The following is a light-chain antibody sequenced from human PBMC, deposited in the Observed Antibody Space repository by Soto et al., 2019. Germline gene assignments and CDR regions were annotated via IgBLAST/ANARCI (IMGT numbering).Light chain of an antibody. V-gene: IGLV2-8*01. CDR3: SSYAGSNNLV. Sequence: QSVLTQPPSASGSPGQSVTISCPETRSNVGGYNYVSWYQQHPGKAPKLMIYEVTKRPSGVPDRFSGSKSGNTASLTVSGLQAEDESDYYCSSYAGSNNLVFGGGTKLTVL. CDR2: EVT. CDR1: RSNVGGYNY. J-gene: IGLJ3*02.